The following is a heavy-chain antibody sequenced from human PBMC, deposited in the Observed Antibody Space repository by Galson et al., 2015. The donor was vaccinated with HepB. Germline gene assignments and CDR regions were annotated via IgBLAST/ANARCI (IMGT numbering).Heavy chain of an antibody. CDR1: GFTFSSYA. CDR2: ISYDGSNK. V-gene: IGHV3-30*18. D-gene: IGHD2-15*01. CDR3: AKVPLGYCSGGSCYSYYFDY. J-gene: IGHJ4*02. Sequence: SLRLSCAASGFTFSSYAMSWVRQAPGKGLEWVAVISYDGSNKYYADSVKGRFTISRDNSKNTLYLQMNSLRAEDTAVYYCAKVPLGYCSGGSCYSYYFDYWGQGTLVTVSS.